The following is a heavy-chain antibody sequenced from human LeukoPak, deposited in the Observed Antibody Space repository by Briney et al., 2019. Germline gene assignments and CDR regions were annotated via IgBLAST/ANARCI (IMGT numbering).Heavy chain of an antibody. V-gene: IGHV4-59*01. J-gene: IGHJ4*02. CDR3: ARSGGLVGTTFKYYFDY. CDR1: GGSISAYY. Sequence: SETLSLTCTISGGSISAYYWHWLRQSPGRGLEWLGYIWHSGSTTYNPSLTSRVTISLGPSKNQFSLRLTSVTAADAATYFCARSGGLVGTTFKYYFDYWGQGALLAVSS. D-gene: IGHD2/OR15-2a*01. CDR2: IWHSGST.